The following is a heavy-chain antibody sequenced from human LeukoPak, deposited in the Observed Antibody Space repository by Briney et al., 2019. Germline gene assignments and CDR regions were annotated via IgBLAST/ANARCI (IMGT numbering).Heavy chain of an antibody. CDR3: ARYCSGGSCAPDAFDI. Sequence: SETLSLTCAVYGGSFSSYYWSWIRQPPGKGLEWIGYIYYSGSTNYNPSLKSRVTISVDTSKNQFSLKLSSVTAADTAVYYCARYCSGGSCAPDAFDIWGQGTMVTVSS. V-gene: IGHV4-59*08. CDR2: IYYSGST. CDR1: GGSFSSYY. J-gene: IGHJ3*02. D-gene: IGHD2-15*01.